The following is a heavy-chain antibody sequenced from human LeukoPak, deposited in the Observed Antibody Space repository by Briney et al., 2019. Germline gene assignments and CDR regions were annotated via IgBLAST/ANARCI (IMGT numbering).Heavy chain of an antibody. J-gene: IGHJ3*02. CDR1: GFTVSSNY. Sequence: GGSLSLSCAASGFTVSSNYMSWVRQAAGRGLEWVSVIYSGGSTYYADSVKGRFTISRDNSKNTLYIQMNSLRAEDTAVYYCARVHAVVPAADAFDIWGQGTMVTVSS. D-gene: IGHD2-2*01. CDR2: IYSGGST. CDR3: ARVHAVVPAADAFDI. V-gene: IGHV3-66*02.